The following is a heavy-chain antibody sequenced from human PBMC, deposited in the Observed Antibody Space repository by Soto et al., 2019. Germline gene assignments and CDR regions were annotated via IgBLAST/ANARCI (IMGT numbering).Heavy chain of an antibody. CDR3: ARRYDGNLDY. V-gene: IGHV4-59*08. Sequence: SETLSLTCTVSGGSISSYYWSWIRQPPGKGLEWIGYIYYSGSTNYNPSLKSRVTISVDTSKNQFSLKLSSVTAADTAVYYCARRYDGNLDYWGQGTLVTVSS. J-gene: IGHJ4*02. CDR1: GGSISSYY. D-gene: IGHD3-16*01. CDR2: IYYSGST.